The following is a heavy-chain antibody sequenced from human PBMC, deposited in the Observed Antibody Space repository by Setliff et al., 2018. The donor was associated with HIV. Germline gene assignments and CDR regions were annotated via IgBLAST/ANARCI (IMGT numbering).Heavy chain of an antibody. CDR2: IKQDGSEK. Sequence: FTFSSYWMSWVRQAPGKGLEWVANIKQDGSEKYYVDSVKGRFTISRDNAKNSLYLQMNSLRAEDTAVYYCARDRYVDTAMADAFDIWGQGTMVTVSS. V-gene: IGHV3-7*01. J-gene: IGHJ3*02. CDR3: ARDRYVDTAMADAFDI. CDR1: FTFSSYW. D-gene: IGHD5-18*01.